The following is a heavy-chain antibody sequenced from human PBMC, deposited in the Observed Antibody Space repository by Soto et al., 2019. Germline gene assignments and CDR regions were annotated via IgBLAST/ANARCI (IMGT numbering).Heavy chain of an antibody. CDR3: ARGSSMVRGVYPGRFAY. Sequence: SETLSLTCAVYGGSFSGYYWSWIRQPPGKGLEWIGEINHSGSTNYNPSLKSRVTISVDTSKNQFSLKLSSVTAADTAVYYCARGSSMVRGVYPGRFAYRGKGTLVTVSS. CDR1: GGSFSGYY. D-gene: IGHD3-10*01. V-gene: IGHV4-34*01. J-gene: IGHJ4*02. CDR2: INHSGST.